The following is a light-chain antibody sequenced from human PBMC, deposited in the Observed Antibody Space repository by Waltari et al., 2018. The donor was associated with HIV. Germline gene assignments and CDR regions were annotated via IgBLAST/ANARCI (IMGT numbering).Light chain of an antibody. CDR3: QQYDNWPLT. Sequence: EILMTQSPATLSVSPGERATLSYRASQSVGQNLAWYQQKPGQAPRLLIYGASTRATGVPATFSGSGSGTEFTLTISSLQSGDFAVYHCQQYDNWPLTFGGGTKVEI. J-gene: IGKJ4*01. V-gene: IGKV3-15*01. CDR1: QSVGQN. CDR2: GAS.